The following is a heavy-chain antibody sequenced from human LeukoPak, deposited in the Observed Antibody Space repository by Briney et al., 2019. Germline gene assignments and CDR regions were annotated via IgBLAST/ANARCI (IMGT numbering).Heavy chain of an antibody. CDR2: IYTSGST. V-gene: IGHV4-4*09. J-gene: IGHJ4*02. CDR1: GGSISSYY. D-gene: IGHD1-26*01. CDR3: ARHKWELDYFDY. Sequence: PSETLSLTCTVSGGSISSYYWSWIRQPPGKGLEWIGYIYTSGSTNYNPSLKSRVTISVDTSKNQFSLKLSSVTAADTAVYYCARHKWELDYFDYWGQGTLVTVSS.